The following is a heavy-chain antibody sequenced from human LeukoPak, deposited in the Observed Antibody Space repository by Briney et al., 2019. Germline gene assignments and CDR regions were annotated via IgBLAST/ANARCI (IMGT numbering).Heavy chain of an antibody. V-gene: IGHV1-18*01. D-gene: IGHD3-22*01. J-gene: IGHJ4*02. CDR3: AREHYYDSSGYYLPFDY. Sequence: ASVKVSCKASGYTFISYGISWVRQAPGQGLEWMGWISAYNGNTNYAQKLQGRVTMTRDTSTSTAYMELRSLRSDDTAVYYCAREHYYDSSGYYLPFDYWGQGTLVTVSS. CDR2: ISAYNGNT. CDR1: GYTFISYG.